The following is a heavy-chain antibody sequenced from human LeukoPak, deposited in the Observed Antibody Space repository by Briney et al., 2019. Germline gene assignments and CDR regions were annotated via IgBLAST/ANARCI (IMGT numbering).Heavy chain of an antibody. CDR2: IYYSGST. Sequence: SSETLPLTCTVSGGSISSYYWSWIRQPPGKGLEWIGYIYYSGSTNYNPSLKSRVTISVDTSKNQFSLKLSSVTAADTAVYYCARVSPDIVVVPAAPWLDYWGQGTLVTVSS. CDR3: ARVSPDIVVVPAAPWLDY. D-gene: IGHD2-2*01. J-gene: IGHJ4*02. V-gene: IGHV4-59*01. CDR1: GGSISSYY.